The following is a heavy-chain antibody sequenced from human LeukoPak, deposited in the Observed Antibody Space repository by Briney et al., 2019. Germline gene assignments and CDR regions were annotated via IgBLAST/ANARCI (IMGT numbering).Heavy chain of an antibody. V-gene: IGHV3-30-3*01. CDR2: ISYDGSNK. CDR1: GFTFSSYA. D-gene: IGHD2-15*01. Sequence: GGSLRLSCAASGFTFSSYAMHWVRQAPGKGLEWVAVISYDGSNKYYADSVKGRFTISRDNSKNTLYLQMNSLRAEDTAVYYCAKVPNSRLLLQIDYWGQGTLVTVSS. CDR3: AKVPNSRLLLQIDY. J-gene: IGHJ4*02.